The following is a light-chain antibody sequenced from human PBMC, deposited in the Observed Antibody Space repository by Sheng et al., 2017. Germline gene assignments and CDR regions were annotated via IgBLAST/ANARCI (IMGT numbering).Light chain of an antibody. CDR2: DVS. J-gene: IGLJ3*02. CDR1: SSDVGGYNH. CDR3: SSFRSTNSWV. V-gene: IGLV2-14*03. Sequence: QSALTQPASVSGSPGQSITISCTGTSSDVGGYNHVSWYQQHPGKAPKFIIYDVSYRPSGVSNRFSGSKSGNTASLTISGLQAEDEADYYCSSFRSTNSWVFGGGTKLTVI.